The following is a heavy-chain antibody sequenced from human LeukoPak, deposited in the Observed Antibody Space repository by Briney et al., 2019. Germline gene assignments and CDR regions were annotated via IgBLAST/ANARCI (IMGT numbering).Heavy chain of an antibody. CDR2: IYSGGST. J-gene: IGHJ4*02. V-gene: IGHV3-53*01. CDR3: ARVSVYSSSWFPFTFDY. CDR1: GFTVSSNY. Sequence: GGSLRLSCAASGFTVSSNYMSWVRQAPGKGLEWVSVIYSGGSTYYADSVKGRFTISRDNSKNTLYLQMNSLRAEDTAVYYCARVSVYSSSWFPFTFDYWGQGTLVTVSS. D-gene: IGHD6-13*01.